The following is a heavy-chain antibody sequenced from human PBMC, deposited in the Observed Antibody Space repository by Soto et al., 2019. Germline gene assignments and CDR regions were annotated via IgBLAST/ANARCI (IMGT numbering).Heavy chain of an antibody. CDR1: GFSLINAKMG. CDR3: GTTSTPYFYGPGHTDSFDI. D-gene: IGHD1-1*01. J-gene: IGHJ3*02. V-gene: IGHV2-26*01. Sequence: ESGPVLVKPTETLTLTCTVSGFSLINAKMGVTWIRQPPGMALEWLAHIFADDGKAYSTSLRNRLTISKHTSKGQVVLTVTNVGHVDTATYYCGTTSTPYFYGPGHTDSFDIWGQGMMVSVAP. CDR2: IFADDGK.